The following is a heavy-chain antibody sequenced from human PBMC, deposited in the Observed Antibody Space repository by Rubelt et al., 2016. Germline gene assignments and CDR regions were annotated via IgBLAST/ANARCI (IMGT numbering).Heavy chain of an antibody. D-gene: IGHD3-3*01. CDR1: GYTFTSYA. J-gene: IGHJ5*02. CDR3: ARQTTYYDFWSGADNWFDP. V-gene: IGHV1-3*01. CDR2: INAGNGNT. Sequence: QVQLVQSGAEVKKPGASVKVSCKASGYTFTSYAMHWVRQAPGQRLEWMGWINAGNGNTKYSQKFQGRVIMTRDTSTSTVYMELSSLRSEDTAVYYCARQTTYYDFWSGADNWFDPWGQGTLVTVSS.